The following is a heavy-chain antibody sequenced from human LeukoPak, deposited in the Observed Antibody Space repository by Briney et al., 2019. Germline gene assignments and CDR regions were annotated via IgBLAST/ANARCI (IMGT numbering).Heavy chain of an antibody. CDR2: INSDGSST. J-gene: IGHJ6*03. CDR1: GFTFSSYW. CDR3: ASETSYYDFWSGRTYYMDV. Sequence: GGSLRLFCAASGFTFSSYWMHWVRKARGKGLVWVSRINSDGSSTSYADSVKGRFTISRDNPKNTLYLQMNSLRAEDTAVYYCASETSYYDFWSGRTYYMDVWGKGTTVTVSS. V-gene: IGHV3-74*01. D-gene: IGHD3-3*01.